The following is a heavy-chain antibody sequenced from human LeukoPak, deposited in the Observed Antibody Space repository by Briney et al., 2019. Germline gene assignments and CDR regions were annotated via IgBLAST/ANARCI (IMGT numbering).Heavy chain of an antibody. V-gene: IGHV1-69*01. CDR3: ASRDAVFGVVTEEYFQH. D-gene: IGHD3-3*01. CDR1: GGTFSSYA. Sequence: SVKVSCKASGGTFSSYAISWVRQAPGQGLKWMGGIIPIFGTANYAQKFQGRVTITANESTSTAYMELSSLRSEDTAVYYCASRDAVFGVVTEEYFQHWGQGTLVTVSS. J-gene: IGHJ1*01. CDR2: IIPIFGTA.